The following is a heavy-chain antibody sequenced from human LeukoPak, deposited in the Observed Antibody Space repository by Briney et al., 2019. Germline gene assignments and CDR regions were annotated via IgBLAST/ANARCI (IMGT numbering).Heavy chain of an antibody. CDR3: AKEMTIFGVVIGAFDI. D-gene: IGHD3-3*01. Sequence: GGSLRLSCAASDFTFSTYEMNWIRQAPGKGLEWVSKISSSGSTIYYADSVKGRFTISRDNVKNSLYLRMSSLRAEDTALYYCAKEMTIFGVVIGAFDIWGQGTMVTVSS. CDR1: DFTFSTYE. V-gene: IGHV3-48*03. J-gene: IGHJ3*02. CDR2: ISSSGSTI.